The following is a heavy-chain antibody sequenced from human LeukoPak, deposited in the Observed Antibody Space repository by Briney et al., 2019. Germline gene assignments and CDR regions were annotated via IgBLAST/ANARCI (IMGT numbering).Heavy chain of an antibody. CDR2: IIPIFGTA. D-gene: IGHD3-10*01. CDR1: GGTFSSYA. J-gene: IGHJ6*02. V-gene: IGHV1-69*13. Sequence: SVKVSCKASGGTFSSYAISWVRQAPGQGLEWMGGIIPIFGTANYAQRFQGRVTITADESTSTAYMELSSLRSEDTAVYYCARESTMVRGVGPYYYGMDVWGQGTTVTVSS. CDR3: ARESTMVRGVGPYYYGMDV.